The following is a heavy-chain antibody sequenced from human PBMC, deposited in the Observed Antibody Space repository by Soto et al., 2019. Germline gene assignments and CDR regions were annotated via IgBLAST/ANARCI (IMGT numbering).Heavy chain of an antibody. CDR3: GPRGAVAPRGY. J-gene: IGHJ4*02. Sequence: PSETLSLTCAVSGGSFSDFYWTWIRQLPGKGLEWIGEINHIGYTNYNPSLESRVAISVDTSKNQFSLNLRSVTAADTAVYYCGPRGAVAPRGYWGQGTLVTLSS. V-gene: IGHV4-34*01. CDR2: INHIGYT. CDR1: GGSFSDFY. D-gene: IGHD2-15*01.